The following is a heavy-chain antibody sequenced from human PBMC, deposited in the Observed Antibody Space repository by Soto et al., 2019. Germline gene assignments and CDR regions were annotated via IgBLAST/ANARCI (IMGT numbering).Heavy chain of an antibody. Sequence: GGSLRLSCAASGFTFSSYAMHWVRQAPGKGLEWVAVISYDGSNKYYADSVKGRFTISRDNSKNTLYLQMNSLRAEDTAVYYCARNGYDSSGYPPYYFDYWGQGTLVTVS. CDR2: ISYDGSNK. J-gene: IGHJ4*02. V-gene: IGHV3-30-3*01. D-gene: IGHD3-22*01. CDR3: ARNGYDSSGYPPYYFDY. CDR1: GFTFSSYA.